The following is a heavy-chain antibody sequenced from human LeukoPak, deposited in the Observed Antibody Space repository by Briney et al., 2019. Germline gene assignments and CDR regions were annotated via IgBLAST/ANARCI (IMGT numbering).Heavy chain of an antibody. V-gene: IGHV1-2*02. CDR2: INPNSGGT. CDR1: GYTFTGYY. D-gene: IGHD6-19*01. CDR3: ARVLLSSGWRFDY. J-gene: IGHJ4*02. Sequence: ASVKVSCKASGYTFTGYYMHWVRQAPGQGLEWMGWINPNSGGTNYAQKFQGRVTMTRDTSISTAYMELSRLRSDDTAVYYCARVLLSSGWRFDYWGQGTLVTVSS.